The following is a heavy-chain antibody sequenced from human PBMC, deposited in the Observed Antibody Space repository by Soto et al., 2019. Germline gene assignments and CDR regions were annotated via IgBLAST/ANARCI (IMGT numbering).Heavy chain of an antibody. J-gene: IGHJ5*02. V-gene: IGHV3-23*01. CDR1: GFIFENFG. Sequence: AGSMRLSCAASGFIFENFGMSWVRQAPGKGLEWISSISGSGFKKYYADSVKGRFTISRDNSKSTVYLELNNLSAEDTAVYHCAKDQGVELVPLATVDWFDPWGQGSVVTVSS. CDR2: ISGSGFKK. D-gene: IGHD1-26*01. CDR3: AKDQGVELVPLATVDWFDP.